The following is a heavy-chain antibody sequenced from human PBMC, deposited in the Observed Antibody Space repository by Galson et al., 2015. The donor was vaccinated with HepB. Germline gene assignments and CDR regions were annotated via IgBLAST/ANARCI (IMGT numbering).Heavy chain of an antibody. V-gene: IGHV3-48*03. J-gene: IGHJ4*02. CDR1: GFTFSTYE. D-gene: IGHD5-18*01. CDR2: IGSSGSTI. CDR3: GRTPGIQIWSRGFDY. Sequence: SLRLSCAASGFTFSTYEMNWVRQAPGKGLEWVSYIGSSGSTIYYADSVKGRFTISRDNAKNSLYLQMNSLRAEDTAVYYCGRTPGIQIWSRGFDYWGQGTLVTVSS.